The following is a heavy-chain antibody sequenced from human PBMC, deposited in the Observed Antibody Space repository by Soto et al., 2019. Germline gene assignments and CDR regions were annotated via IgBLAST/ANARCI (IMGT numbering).Heavy chain of an antibody. CDR3: AREGYDFWSGDYYGMDV. Sequence: PGGSLRLCCADSGFTFSSYSMNWVRQAPGKGLEWVSSISSSSSYIYYADSVKGRFTISRDNAKNSLYLQMNSLRAEDTAVYYCAREGYDFWSGDYYGMDVWGQGTTVTVSS. J-gene: IGHJ6*02. D-gene: IGHD3-3*01. CDR2: ISSSSSYI. CDR1: GFTFSSYS. V-gene: IGHV3-21*01.